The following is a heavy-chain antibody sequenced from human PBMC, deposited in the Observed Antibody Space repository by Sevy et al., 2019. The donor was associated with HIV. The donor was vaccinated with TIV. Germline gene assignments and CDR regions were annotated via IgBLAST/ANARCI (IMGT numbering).Heavy chain of an antibody. D-gene: IGHD6-13*01. Sequence: GGSLRLSCAASGFTFSNYSMNWVRQAPGKGPEWVSSISTSSTYIYHADSMKGRFTTSRDDAKNSLYLPMNSLGAEDTAIYYCARDVEQQLADYWGQGTLVTVSS. CDR2: ISTSSTYI. J-gene: IGHJ4*02. CDR3: ARDVEQQLADY. V-gene: IGHV3-21*01. CDR1: GFTFSNYS.